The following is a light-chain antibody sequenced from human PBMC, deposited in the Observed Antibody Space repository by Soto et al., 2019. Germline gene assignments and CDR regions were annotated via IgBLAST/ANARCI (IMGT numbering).Light chain of an antibody. CDR2: DNT. CDR1: SSDIGAGYR. V-gene: IGLV1-40*01. J-gene: IGLJ2*01. CDR3: QSFDKYLSAVV. Sequence: QSVLTQPPSVSGAPGERVTISCTGSSSDIGAGYRVRWYQQVPGTAPKLLIYDNTNRPSGVSVRFSGSKSGTSASLAISGVQAEDEADYYCQSFDKYLSAVVFGGGTKVTVL.